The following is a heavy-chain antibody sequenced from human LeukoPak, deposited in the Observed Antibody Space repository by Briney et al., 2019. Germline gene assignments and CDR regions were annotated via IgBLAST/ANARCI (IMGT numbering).Heavy chain of an antibody. V-gene: IGHV3-23*01. CDR2: ISSSGVRT. CDR3: ARDWSRSVTSSHFQH. J-gene: IGHJ1*01. Sequence: GGSLRLSCAASGFTFSDYAMTWVRQAPGRGLEWVSGISSSGVRTYYADSVQGRFTSSRHNSGNTPYLQMNSLRAEDTALYYCARDWSRSVTSSHFQHWGQGTLVVVSS. D-gene: IGHD3-3*01. CDR1: GFTFSDYA.